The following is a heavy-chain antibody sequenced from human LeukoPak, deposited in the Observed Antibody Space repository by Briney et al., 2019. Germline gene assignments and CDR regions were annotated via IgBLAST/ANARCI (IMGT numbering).Heavy chain of an antibody. J-gene: IGHJ4*02. V-gene: IGHV3-21*04. CDR2: ISTSSIYI. CDR3: AKGVAAAGIAYYFDY. CDR1: GFTFSSYS. D-gene: IGHD6-13*01. Sequence: GGSLRLSCAASGFTFSSYSMNWDRQAPGKGLEWGSSISTSSIYIYYADSVKGRFTISRDNAKNSLYLQMNSLRAEDTAIYYCAKGVAAAGIAYYFDYWGQGTLVTVSS.